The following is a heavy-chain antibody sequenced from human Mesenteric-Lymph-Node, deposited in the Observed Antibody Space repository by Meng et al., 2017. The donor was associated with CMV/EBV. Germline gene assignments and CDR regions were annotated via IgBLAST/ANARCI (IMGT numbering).Heavy chain of an antibody. V-gene: IGHV4-4*02. CDR3: ARAFGIAEAFDY. Sequence: CAVPGGSSSSSNWWTWVRQPPGKGLEWIGEIYHGGATNYNPSLKSRVTISVDKSKNQVSLQLSSVTAADTAIYYCARAFGIAEAFDYWGQDTLVTVSS. J-gene: IGHJ4*02. CDR1: GGSSSSSNW. D-gene: IGHD6-19*01. CDR2: IYHGGAT.